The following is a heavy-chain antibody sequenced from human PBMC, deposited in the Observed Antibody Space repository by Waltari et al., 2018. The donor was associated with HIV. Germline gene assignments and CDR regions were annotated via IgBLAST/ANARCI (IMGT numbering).Heavy chain of an antibody. D-gene: IGHD3-9*01. CDR1: GGSITSDDYY. V-gene: IGHV4-61*02. CDR2: VYTSGSA. J-gene: IGHJ2*01. Sequence: QVQLQESGPGLVKPSQTLSLTCTVSGGSITSDDYYWTWIRQPAGKGLEWIGRVYTSGSANYNPSLRSRVTMSLDTSKNQFSLKLTSVTAADTAVYYCARGLDILTGHYHWFLDVWGRGTLVTVSS. CDR3: ARGLDILTGHYHWFLDV.